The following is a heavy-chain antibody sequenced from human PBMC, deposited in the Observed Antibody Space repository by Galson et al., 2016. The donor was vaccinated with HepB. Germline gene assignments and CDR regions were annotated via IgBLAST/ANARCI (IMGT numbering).Heavy chain of an antibody. CDR1: GYTFTSYH. Sequence: QSGAEVKKPGESLKTSCKASGYTFTSYHIHWVRQAPGQGLEWMGIINPSTGGTIYAQKFQGNVTMTRDTSTSTVYMEMSSLRSEDTAVYYCARTLPPSYSGMDVWGQGTTVTVSS. J-gene: IGHJ6*02. V-gene: IGHV1-46*01. CDR2: INPSTGGT. CDR3: ARTLPPSYSGMDV. D-gene: IGHD5/OR15-5a*01.